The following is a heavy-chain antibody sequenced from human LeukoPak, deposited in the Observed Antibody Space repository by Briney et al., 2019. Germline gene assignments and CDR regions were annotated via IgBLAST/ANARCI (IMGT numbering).Heavy chain of an antibody. V-gene: IGHV1-69*13. Sequence: ASVKVSCKASGGTFSSYAISWVRQAPGQGLEWMGGIIPIFGTANYAQKFQGGVTITADESTSTAYMELSSLRSEDTAVYYCARDGGAYYYYYMDVWGKGTTVTISS. CDR3: ARDGGAYYYYYMDV. CDR2: IIPIFGTA. D-gene: IGHD3-16*01. J-gene: IGHJ6*03. CDR1: GGTFSSYA.